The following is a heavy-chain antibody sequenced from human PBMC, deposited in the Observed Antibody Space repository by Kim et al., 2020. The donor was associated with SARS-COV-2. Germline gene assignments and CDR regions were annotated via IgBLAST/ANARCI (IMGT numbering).Heavy chain of an antibody. CDR3: ARAVGMVRGVIIAGWF. Sequence: SETMSLTCTVSGGSISSSSYYWGWIRQPPGKGLEWIGSIYYSGSTYYNPSLKSRVTISVDTSKNQFSLKLSSVTAADTAVYYCARAVGMVRGVIIAGWF. CDR2: IYYSGST. V-gene: IGHV4-39*07. D-gene: IGHD3-10*01. J-gene: IGHJ5*01. CDR1: GGSISSSSYY.